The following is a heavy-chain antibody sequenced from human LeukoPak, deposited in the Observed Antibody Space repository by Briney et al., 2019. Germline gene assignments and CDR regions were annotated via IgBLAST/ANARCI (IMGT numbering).Heavy chain of an antibody. Sequence: ASVKISCKASGYTFTNYNIHWVRQAPGQRLEWMGWIDTGNGNTKYSQRFQGRVTITRDTSASTAYMELSSLRSEDTAVYYCARDETDWGQGTLVTVSS. V-gene: IGHV1-3*04. CDR3: ARDETD. J-gene: IGHJ4*02. CDR2: IDTGNGNT. CDR1: GYTFTNYN.